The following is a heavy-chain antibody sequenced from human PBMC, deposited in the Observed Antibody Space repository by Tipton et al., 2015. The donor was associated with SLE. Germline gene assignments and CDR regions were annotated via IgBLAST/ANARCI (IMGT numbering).Heavy chain of an antibody. V-gene: IGHV3-53*04. CDR3: ARGVTTQSFDY. CDR1: GFTVSSSY. J-gene: IGHJ4*02. Sequence: QLVQSGGGLVQPGGSLRLSCAASGFTVSSSYMSWVRQAPGKGLEWVSIIYSGGSTYYADSVKGRLTISRNNSKNTVYLQMNSLRAEDTAVYYCARGVTTQSFDYWGQGTLVTVSS. CDR2: IYSGGST. D-gene: IGHD4-17*01.